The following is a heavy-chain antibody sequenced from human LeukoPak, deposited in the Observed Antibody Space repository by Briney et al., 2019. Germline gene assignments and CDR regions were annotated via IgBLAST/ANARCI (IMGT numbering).Heavy chain of an antibody. CDR1: GFTVSSNY. Sequence: PGGSLRLSCAASGFTVSSNYMSWVRQAPGKGLEWVSVIYSGGSTYYADSVKGRFTISRDNSKNTLYLQMNSLRAEDTAVYYCAKTQRYSSRPYDYWGQGTLVTVSS. V-gene: IGHV3-53*01. D-gene: IGHD6-19*01. J-gene: IGHJ4*02. CDR2: IYSGGST. CDR3: AKTQRYSSRPYDY.